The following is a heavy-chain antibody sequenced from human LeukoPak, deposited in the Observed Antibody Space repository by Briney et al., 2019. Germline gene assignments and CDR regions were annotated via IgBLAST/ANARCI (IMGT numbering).Heavy chain of an antibody. J-gene: IGHJ4*02. D-gene: IGHD3-10*01. CDR1: GFTFSSYA. Sequence: GGSLRLSCAASGFTFSSYAIHWVRQAPGKGLEWVAFIRYDGSNKYYVDSVKGRFTISRDNAKNSLYLQMNSLRAEDTAVYYCAREDYGSGSYYLPKTPFDYWGQGTLVTVSS. CDR2: IRYDGSNK. CDR3: AREDYGSGSYYLPKTPFDY. V-gene: IGHV3-30*02.